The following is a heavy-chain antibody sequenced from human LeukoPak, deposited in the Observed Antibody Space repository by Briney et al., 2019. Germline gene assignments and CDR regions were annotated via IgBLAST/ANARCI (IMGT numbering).Heavy chain of an antibody. V-gene: IGHV1-2*02. J-gene: IGHJ4*02. CDR2: INPNSGGT. Sequence: ASVKVSCKASGYTFTGYYMHWVRQAPGQGLEWMGWINPNSGGTNYAQKFQGRVTMTRDTSISTAYMELSRLRPDDTAVYYCARVFIAAAGTDYWGQGTLVTVSS. CDR3: ARVFIAAAGTDY. D-gene: IGHD6-13*01. CDR1: GYTFTGYY.